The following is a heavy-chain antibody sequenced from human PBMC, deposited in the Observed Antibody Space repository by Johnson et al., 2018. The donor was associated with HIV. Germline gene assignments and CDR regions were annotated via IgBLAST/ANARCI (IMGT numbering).Heavy chain of an antibody. J-gene: IGHJ3*01. V-gene: IGHV3-9*01. CDR2: ISWNSGSI. CDR1: GFTFDDYV. D-gene: IGHD3-3*01. CDR3: ARAPEVWELRHPGTFDV. Sequence: VQLVESGGGVVRPGGSLRLSCAASGFTFDDYVMHWVRQAPGKGLEWVSGISWNSGSIGYADSVKGRFTIPRDNAKNSLYLQMNSLRAEDTAVYYCARAPEVWELRHPGTFDVWGQGTLVTVSS.